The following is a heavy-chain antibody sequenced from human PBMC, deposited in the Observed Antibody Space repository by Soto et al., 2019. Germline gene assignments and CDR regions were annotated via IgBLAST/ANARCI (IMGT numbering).Heavy chain of an antibody. CDR3: ARDRDLLYYFDY. CDR2: ISSSSSYI. D-gene: IGHD2-15*01. Sequence: EVQLVESGGGLVKPGGSLRLSCAASGFTFSSYSMNWVRQAPGKGLEWVSSISSSSSYIYYADSVKGRFTISGDNAKNSLYLQMNSLRAEDTAVYYCARDRDLLYYFDYWGQGTLVTVSS. V-gene: IGHV3-21*01. J-gene: IGHJ4*02. CDR1: GFTFSSYS.